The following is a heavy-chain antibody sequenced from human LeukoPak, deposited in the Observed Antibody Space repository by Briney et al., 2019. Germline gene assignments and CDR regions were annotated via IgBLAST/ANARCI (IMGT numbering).Heavy chain of an antibody. J-gene: IGHJ4*02. Sequence: GASVKVSCKASGYTFTGYYMRWVRQAPGQGLEWMGWINPNSGGTNYAQKFQGRVTMTRDTSISTAYMELSRLRSDDTAVYYCARVRAVAAIEYYFDYWGQGTLVTVSS. CDR3: ARVRAVAAIEYYFDY. CDR2: INPNSGGT. CDR1: GYTFTGYY. D-gene: IGHD2-21*01. V-gene: IGHV1-2*02.